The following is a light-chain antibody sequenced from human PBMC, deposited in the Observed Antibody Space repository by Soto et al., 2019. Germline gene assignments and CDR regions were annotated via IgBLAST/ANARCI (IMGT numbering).Light chain of an antibody. CDR1: QSINTW. Sequence: DIRMTQSPSSLSASAGDRVTITCRASQSINTWVAWYQQKPGKAPKLLIHDASYLETGVPSRFSGSGSGTEFTLTVSSLQPDDFATYSCQQYNSYPMTFGQGTTVESK. J-gene: IGKJ1*01. V-gene: IGKV1-5*01. CDR2: DAS. CDR3: QQYNSYPMT.